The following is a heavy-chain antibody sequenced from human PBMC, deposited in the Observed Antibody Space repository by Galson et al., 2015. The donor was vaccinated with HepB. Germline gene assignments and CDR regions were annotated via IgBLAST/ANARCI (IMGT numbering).Heavy chain of an antibody. CDR2: ISSSGAIT. CDR3: ARAIFSRRPHYYYIDV. V-gene: IGHV3-11*01. J-gene: IGHJ6*03. D-gene: IGHD2-2*01. CDR1: GFPFNLWG. Sequence: SLRLSCASSGFPFNLWGMHWVRQAPGKGLEWVSFISSSGAITKYAESVEGRFTISRDNAKNSLYLQMNSLGAEDTAVYYCARAIFSRRPHYYYIDVWGKGTTVTVSS.